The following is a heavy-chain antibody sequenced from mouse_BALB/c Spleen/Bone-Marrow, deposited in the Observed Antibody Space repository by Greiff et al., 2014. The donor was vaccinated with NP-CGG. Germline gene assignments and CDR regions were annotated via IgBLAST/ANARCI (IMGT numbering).Heavy chain of an antibody. CDR2: IDPSDSYT. V-gene: IGHV1-69*02. CDR1: GYTFTSYW. Sequence: QVQLQQSGAELVKPGALVKLSCKASGYTFTSYWMHWVKQRPGQGLEWIGEIDPSDSYTNYNQKFKGKATLTVDKSSSTAYMQLSSLTSEDSAVYYCATARATSYAMDYWGQGTSVTVSS. J-gene: IGHJ4*01. CDR3: ATARATSYAMDY. D-gene: IGHD3-1*01.